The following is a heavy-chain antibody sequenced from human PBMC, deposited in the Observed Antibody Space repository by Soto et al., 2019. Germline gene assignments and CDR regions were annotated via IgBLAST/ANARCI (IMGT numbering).Heavy chain of an antibody. D-gene: IGHD6-13*01. V-gene: IGHV4-59*08. CDR3: ARCIAAAGTSIDY. J-gene: IGHJ4*02. CDR2: IYYSGST. CDR1: GGSISTYY. Sequence: QVQLQESGPGLVKPSETLSLTCTVSGGSISTYYWSWIRQPPGKGLECIGYIYYSGSTNYNPSLTXRXXISVDTSKNQCSLKLSSVTAADTAVYYCARCIAAAGTSIDYWGQGTLVTVSS.